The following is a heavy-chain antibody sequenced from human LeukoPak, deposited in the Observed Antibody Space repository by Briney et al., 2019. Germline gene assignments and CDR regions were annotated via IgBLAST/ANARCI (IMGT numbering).Heavy chain of an antibody. V-gene: IGHV4-59*01. CDR2: IYYSGST. Sequence: KASETLSLTCTVSGGSISSYYWSWIRQPAGKGLEWIAYIYYSGSTNYNPSLKSRVTISVDTSKNQFSLKLSSVTAADTAVYYCARDKDAFDIWGQGTMVTVSS. CDR1: GGSISSYY. CDR3: ARDKDAFDI. J-gene: IGHJ3*02.